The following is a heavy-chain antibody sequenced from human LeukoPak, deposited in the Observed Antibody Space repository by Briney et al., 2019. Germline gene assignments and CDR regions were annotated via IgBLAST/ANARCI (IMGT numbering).Heavy chain of an antibody. CDR2: IKSDGSST. CDR1: GFTFSSYW. V-gene: IGHV3-74*01. Sequence: GGSLRLSCAASGFTFSSYWMHWVRQAPGKGLLWVSRIKSDGSSTNYADSVEGRFTISRDNAKNALYLQMNSLRAEDTAVYYCAELGITMIGGVWGKGTTVTISS. D-gene: IGHD3-10*02. CDR3: AELGITMIGGV. J-gene: IGHJ6*04.